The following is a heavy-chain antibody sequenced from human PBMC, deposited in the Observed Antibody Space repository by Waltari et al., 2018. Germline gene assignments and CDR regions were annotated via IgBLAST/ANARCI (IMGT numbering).Heavy chain of an antibody. J-gene: IGHJ6*02. CDR3: ARDRGEWFGELGPYYYYYYGMDV. V-gene: IGHV4-61*01. CDR1: GGSVSSGSYY. Sequence: QVQLQESGPGLVKPSETLSLTCTVSGGSVSSGSYYWSWIRPPPGKGLEWVGYMANSGRTKYYASLKSRVTKAVDACNNQVARKLSSVTAADTAVYDCARDRGEWFGELGPYYYYYYGMDVWGQGTTVTVSS. CDR2: MANSGRT. D-gene: IGHD3-10*01.